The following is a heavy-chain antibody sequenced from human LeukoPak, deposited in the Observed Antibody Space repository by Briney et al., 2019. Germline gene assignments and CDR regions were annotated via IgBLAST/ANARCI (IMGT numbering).Heavy chain of an antibody. CDR1: GFTFSNAW. J-gene: IGHJ4*02. V-gene: IGHV3-15*01. CDR2: IKSKIDGGTT. D-gene: IGHD3-22*01. Sequence: GGSLRLSCAASGFTFSNAWMNWVRQAPGKGLEWVGRIKSKIDGGTTDYAAPVKGRCTISRDDSKNTLYLQMNSLKTEDTAVYYCTTEEYYDSSGYSLFDYWGQGTLVTVSS. CDR3: TTEEYYDSSGYSLFDY.